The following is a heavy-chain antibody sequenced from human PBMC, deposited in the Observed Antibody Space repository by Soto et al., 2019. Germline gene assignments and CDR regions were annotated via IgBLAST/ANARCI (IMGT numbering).Heavy chain of an antibody. Sequence: ASVKVSCKASGYTFTSYGISWVRQAPGQGLEWMGWISAYNGNTNYAQKLQGRVTMTTDTSTSTAYMELRSLRSDDTAVYYCASGGSYYYDCSGSAFDIWGQGTMVTVS. CDR1: GYTFTSYG. CDR3: ASGGSYYYDCSGSAFDI. V-gene: IGHV1-18*01. D-gene: IGHD3-22*01. CDR2: ISAYNGNT. J-gene: IGHJ3*02.